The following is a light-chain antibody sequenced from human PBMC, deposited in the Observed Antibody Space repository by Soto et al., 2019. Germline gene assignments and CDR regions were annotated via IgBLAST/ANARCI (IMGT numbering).Light chain of an antibody. Sequence: QAVVTQPPSASGTPGQRVTISCSGGSSNIGTNAVNWYQQLPGTAPKLLIYNNNQRPSGVPDRFSGSKSGISASLAISGLQSEDEADYYCAACDDSLNGYVFGTGTKVTVL. CDR2: NNN. CDR1: SSNIGTNA. V-gene: IGLV1-44*01. J-gene: IGLJ1*01. CDR3: AACDDSLNGYV.